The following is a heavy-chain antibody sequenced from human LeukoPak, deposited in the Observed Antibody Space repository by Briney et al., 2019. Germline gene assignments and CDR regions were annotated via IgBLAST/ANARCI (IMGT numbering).Heavy chain of an antibody. Sequence: SQTLSLNCAISGDSVYSNNGAWHWIRQSPSRGLEWLGRTYYRSKWYNDYAGSLISRITISPDTSKNQFSLQLYSVTPEDTAVYYCARDVGTTGWHTFDYWGQGTLVTVSS. D-gene: IGHD3-9*01. V-gene: IGHV6-1*01. J-gene: IGHJ4*02. CDR3: ARDVGTTGWHTFDY. CDR1: GDSVYSNNGA. CDR2: TYYRSKWYN.